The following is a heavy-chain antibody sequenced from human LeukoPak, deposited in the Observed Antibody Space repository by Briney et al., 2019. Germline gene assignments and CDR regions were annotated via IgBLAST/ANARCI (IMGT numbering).Heavy chain of an antibody. D-gene: IGHD6-19*01. CDR3: ARAIAVAGTYYFDY. CDR2: IIPIFGTA. CDR1: GYTFTGYY. J-gene: IGHJ4*02. V-gene: IGHV1-69*13. Sequence: ASVKVSCKASGYTFTGYYIHWVRQAPGQGLEWMGGIIPIFGTANYAQKFQGRVTITADESTSTAYMELSSLRSEDTAVYYCARAIAVAGTYYFDYWGQGTLVTVSS.